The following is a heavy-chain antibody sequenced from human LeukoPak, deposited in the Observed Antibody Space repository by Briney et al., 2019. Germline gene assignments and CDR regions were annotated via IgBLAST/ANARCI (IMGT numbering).Heavy chain of an antibody. D-gene: IGHD3-10*01. CDR1: GGSFSGYY. V-gene: IGHV4-34*01. CDR2: INHSGST. J-gene: IGHJ5*02. Sequence: SETLSLTCAVYGGSFSGYYWSWIRQPPGKGLEWIGEINHSGSTNYNPSLKSRVTISVDTSKNQFSLKLSSVTAADTAVYCCARGLGLLWFGEFGPWGQGTLVTVSS. CDR3: ARGLGLLWFGEFGP.